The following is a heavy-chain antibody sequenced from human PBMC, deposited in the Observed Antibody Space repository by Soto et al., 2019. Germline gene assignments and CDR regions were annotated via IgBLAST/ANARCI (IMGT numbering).Heavy chain of an antibody. V-gene: IGHV2-5*02. CDR1: GFSLSTSGVH. CDR3: AHGMDTAVVKGWYYGMDV. CDR2: IYWDDDK. Sequence: QITLKESGPTLVKPTQTLTLTCTFSGFSLSTSGVHVGWIRQPPGKALEWLAIIYWDDDKRYSPSLKSRLTITKDTSKNQVVLTVTNMDPVDTGTYYCAHGMDTAVVKGWYYGMDVWGQGTTVTVSS. J-gene: IGHJ6*02. D-gene: IGHD5-18*01.